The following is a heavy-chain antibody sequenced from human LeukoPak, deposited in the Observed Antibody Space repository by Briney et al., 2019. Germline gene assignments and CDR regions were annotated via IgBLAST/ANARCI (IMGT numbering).Heavy chain of an antibody. D-gene: IGHD1-26*01. Sequence: GGSLRLSCAASGFTFSSYWMSWVRQAPGKGLEWVAVIWYDGSNKYYADSVKGRFTISRDNSKNTLYLQMNSLRAEDTAVYYCARRGKWELQWGFDYWGQGTLVTVSS. J-gene: IGHJ4*02. CDR1: GFTFSSYW. CDR2: IWYDGSNK. CDR3: ARRGKWELQWGFDY. V-gene: IGHV3-33*08.